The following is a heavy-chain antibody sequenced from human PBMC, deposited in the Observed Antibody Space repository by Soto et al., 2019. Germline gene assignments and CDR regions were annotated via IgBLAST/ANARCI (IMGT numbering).Heavy chain of an antibody. Sequence: EGQLLESGGDLVRPGGSLRLSCAASGFTFSRYAMSWVRQAPGKGLEWVSAISGSGAGTYYADSVRGRFTISRDNSKNTLYLQMNSLRAEDTAVYYCARKTPAAGQPGFDFWGQGTLVTVSS. CDR1: GFTFSRYA. CDR2: ISGSGAGT. CDR3: ARKTPAAGQPGFDF. V-gene: IGHV3-23*01. J-gene: IGHJ4*02. D-gene: IGHD6-13*01.